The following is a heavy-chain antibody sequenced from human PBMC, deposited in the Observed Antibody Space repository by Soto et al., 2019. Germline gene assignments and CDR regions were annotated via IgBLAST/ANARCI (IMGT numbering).Heavy chain of an antibody. V-gene: IGHV1-8*02. J-gene: IGHJ4*02. CDR1: GGTFSSYA. Sequence: VASVKVSCKASGGTFSSYAISWVRQAPGQGLEWMGWMNPYSGNTGYAQKFQGRVTVTRNTSISTVYMELSGLRPDDTAVYYCARRKERSGPHYFDYWGQGSQVTVS. CDR3: ARRKERSGPHYFDY. CDR2: MNPYSGNT. D-gene: IGHD6-25*01.